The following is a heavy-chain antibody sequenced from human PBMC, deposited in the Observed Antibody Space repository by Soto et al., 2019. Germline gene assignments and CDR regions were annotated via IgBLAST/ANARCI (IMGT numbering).Heavy chain of an antibody. J-gene: IGHJ3*02. CDR2: ISGSGGST. CDR3: AKGGVVATKRSRLHLGELSQVDAFDI. D-gene: IGHD3-16*02. Sequence: GGSLRLSCAASGFTFSSYAMSWVRQAPGKGLEWVSAISGSGGSTYYADSVKGRFTISRDNSKNTLYLQMNSLRAEDTAVYYCAKGGVVATKRSRLHLGELSQVDAFDIWGQGTMVTVSS. V-gene: IGHV3-23*01. CDR1: GFTFSSYA.